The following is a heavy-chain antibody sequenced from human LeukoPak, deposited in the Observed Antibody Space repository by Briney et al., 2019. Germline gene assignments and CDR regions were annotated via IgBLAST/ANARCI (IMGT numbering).Heavy chain of an antibody. D-gene: IGHD6-19*01. V-gene: IGHV1-2*02. J-gene: IGHJ4*02. CDR1: GYTFTGYY. CDR2: INPNSGGT. Sequence: ASVKVSCKASGYTFTGYYMHWVRQAPGQGLEWMGWINPNSGGTNYAQKFQGRVTMTRDTSISTAYMELSRLRSDDTAVCYCARSSSITVAGYFDYWGQGTLVTVSS. CDR3: ARSSSITVAGYFDY.